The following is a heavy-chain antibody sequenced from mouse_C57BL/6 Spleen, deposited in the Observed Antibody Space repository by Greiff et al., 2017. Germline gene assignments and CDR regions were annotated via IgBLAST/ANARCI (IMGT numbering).Heavy chain of an antibody. Sequence: EVKLQESGPGLVKPSQSLSLTCSVTGYSITSGYYWNWIRQFPGNKLEWMGYISYDGSNNYNPSLKNRISITRDTSKNQFFLKLNSVTTEDTATYYCAIYDYDGTPFAYWGQGTLVTVSA. D-gene: IGHD2-4*01. J-gene: IGHJ3*01. CDR2: ISYDGSN. CDR1: GYSITSGYY. CDR3: AIYDYDGTPFAY. V-gene: IGHV3-6*01.